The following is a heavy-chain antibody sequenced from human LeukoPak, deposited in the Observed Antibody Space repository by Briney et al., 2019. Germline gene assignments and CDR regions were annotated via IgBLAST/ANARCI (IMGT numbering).Heavy chain of an antibody. CDR3: ARDRSSP. CDR1: GFSFSTYS. J-gene: IGHJ5*02. D-gene: IGHD6-13*01. V-gene: IGHV3-48*01. Sequence: GGSLRLSCEASGFSFSTYSMNWVRQAPGKGLEWVSYITSNSGAIYYADSVKGRFTMSRDNAKNSLYLQMNSLRAEDTAVYYCARDRSSPWGQGTLVTVSS. CDR2: ITSNSGAI.